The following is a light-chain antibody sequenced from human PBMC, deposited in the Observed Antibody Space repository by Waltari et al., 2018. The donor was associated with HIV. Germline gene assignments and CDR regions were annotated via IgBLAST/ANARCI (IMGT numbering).Light chain of an antibody. Sequence: QSVLTQPPSASGTPGQRVTISCSGSRSNIGGDNVYWYQQLPGTAPKLLIYRNNQRPSGVPDRFSGSKSGTSASLAISGLRSEDEADYYCAAWDDSLSGWVFGGGTKLTVL. V-gene: IGLV1-47*01. CDR1: RSNIGGDN. CDR2: RNN. CDR3: AAWDDSLSGWV. J-gene: IGLJ3*02.